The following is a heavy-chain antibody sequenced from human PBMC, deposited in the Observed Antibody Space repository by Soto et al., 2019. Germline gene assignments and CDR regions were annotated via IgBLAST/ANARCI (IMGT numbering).Heavy chain of an antibody. V-gene: IGHV4-61*05. CDR3: ARRLTYGSSWYYYYYYMDV. D-gene: IGHD6-13*01. CDR1: GGSISSSSYY. Sequence: SETLSLTCTVSGGSISSSSYYWSWIRQPPGKGLEWIGYIYYSGSTNYNPSLKSRVTISVDTSKNQFSLKLSSVTAADTAVYYCARRLTYGSSWYYYYYYMDVWGKGTTVTVSS. CDR2: IYYSGST. J-gene: IGHJ6*03.